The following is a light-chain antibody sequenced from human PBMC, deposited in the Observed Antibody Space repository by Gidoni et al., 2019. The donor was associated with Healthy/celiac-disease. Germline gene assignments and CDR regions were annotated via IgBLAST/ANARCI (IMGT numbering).Light chain of an antibody. CDR2: KDS. CDR1: ALPKQY. V-gene: IGLV3-25*03. J-gene: IGLJ2*01. Sequence: SYELTQPPSVSVSPGQTARNTCYGDALPKQYASWYQQKPGQAPVVGIYKDSERPSGSPERFSGSSSGTTVTLTISGVQAEDEADYYCQSADSSGTSVVFGGGTKLTVL. CDR3: QSADSSGTSVV.